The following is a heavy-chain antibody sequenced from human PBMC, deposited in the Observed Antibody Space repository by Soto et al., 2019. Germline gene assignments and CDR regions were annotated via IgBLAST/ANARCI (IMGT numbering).Heavy chain of an antibody. Sequence: QLQLQESGPGLVKPSETLSLTCTVSGDSVTISDYYWGWIRQPPGKGLEWIGSIHYIGSPYYNPSLKSLVTISGDTSKKQFSLKLTSVTAADAAVYYCAAHDSGGYYAEYWGQGTLVTVSA. V-gene: IGHV4-39*01. CDR3: AAHDSGGYYAEY. CDR1: GDSVTISDYY. CDR2: IHYIGSP. D-gene: IGHD3-22*01. J-gene: IGHJ4*02.